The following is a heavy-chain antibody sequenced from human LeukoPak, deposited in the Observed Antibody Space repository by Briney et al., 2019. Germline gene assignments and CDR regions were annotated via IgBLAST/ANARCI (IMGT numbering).Heavy chain of an antibody. D-gene: IGHD3-22*01. CDR2: IFYSGST. Sequence: SETLSLTCTVSSGSISTSNYYWGWVRQPPGKALEWIGNIFYSGSTYYSPSLKSRVTISLDTSRNQFSLKLSSVTAADTAVYYCARRFRSYYYDSSGFDYWGQGTLVTVSS. J-gene: IGHJ4*02. CDR3: ARRFRSYYYDSSGFDY. V-gene: IGHV4-39*07. CDR1: SGSISTSNYY.